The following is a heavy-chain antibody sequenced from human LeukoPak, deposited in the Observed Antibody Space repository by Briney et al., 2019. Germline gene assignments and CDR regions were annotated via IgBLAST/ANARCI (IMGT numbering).Heavy chain of an antibody. CDR3: ARGWDTAIVSDAFDI. D-gene: IGHD5-18*01. CDR2: IIPILGKA. Sequence: VKVSCKASGTTFSSYAISWVGQAPGQGLEWRGRIIPILGKAKYAQKVQGKVMISGDKSTSTAYMELGSLGSEDPGVYYWARGWDTAIVSDAFDIWGQGTMVAVSS. V-gene: IGHV1-69*04. J-gene: IGHJ3*02. CDR1: GTTFSSYA.